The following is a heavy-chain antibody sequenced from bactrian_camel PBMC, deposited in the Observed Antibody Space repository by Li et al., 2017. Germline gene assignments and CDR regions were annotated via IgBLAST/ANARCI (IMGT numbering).Heavy chain of an antibody. D-gene: IGHD6*01. J-gene: IGHJ4*01. CDR1: GSIQRTNC. CDR2: IATSSGSA. Sequence: QVQLVESWGGSVQAGGSLRLSCAASGSIQRTNCMGWFRQAPGKEREPVAVIATSSGSAYYADSVKGRFTISQDNAKGTTYLQMNSLKPEDTAMYYCAAGSASGSMCGGSSRFGYWGQGTQVTVS. V-gene: IGHV3S54*01. CDR3: AAGSASGSMCGGSSRFGY.